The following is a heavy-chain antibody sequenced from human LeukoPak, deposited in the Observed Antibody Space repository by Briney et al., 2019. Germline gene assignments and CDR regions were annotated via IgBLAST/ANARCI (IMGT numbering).Heavy chain of an antibody. Sequence: ASVKVSCKVSGYTLTELSMHWVRQAPGKGLEWMGGFDPEDGETIYAQKFQGRVTMTEDTSTDTAYMELSSLRSEDTAVYYCATKSPSCYTCYFDYWGQGTLVTVSS. D-gene: IGHD2-2*02. V-gene: IGHV1-24*01. CDR3: ATKSPSCYTCYFDY. J-gene: IGHJ4*02. CDR1: GYTLTELS. CDR2: FDPEDGET.